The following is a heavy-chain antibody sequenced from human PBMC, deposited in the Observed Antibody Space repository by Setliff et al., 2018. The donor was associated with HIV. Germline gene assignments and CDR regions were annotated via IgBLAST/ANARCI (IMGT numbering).Heavy chain of an antibody. D-gene: IGHD1-26*01. Sequence: SVKVSCKASGYTFTDYNIHWVRQAPGQGLEWMGGIIPLFGIPKYAQKFQGRVTITADESTSTAYMELSSLRSEDTAVYYCARAHSGSYYYYYYMDVWGKGTTVTVSS. CDR3: ARAHSGSYYYYYYMDV. CDR2: IIPLFGIP. J-gene: IGHJ6*03. CDR1: GYTFTDYN. V-gene: IGHV1-69*13.